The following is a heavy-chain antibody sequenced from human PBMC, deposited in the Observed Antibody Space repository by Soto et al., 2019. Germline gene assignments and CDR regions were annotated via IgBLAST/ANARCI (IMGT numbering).Heavy chain of an antibody. CDR3: ASPYCSGGSCYSGSGARFDY. CDR2: IYYSGST. Sequence: QLQLQESRPGLVKPSETLSLTCTVSGGSISSSSYYWGWIRQPPGKGLEWIGSIYYSGSTYYNPSLQSRVTISVDTSKNQFSLKLSSVTAADTAVYYCASPYCSGGSCYSGSGARFDYWGQGTLVTVSS. CDR1: GGSISSSSYY. D-gene: IGHD2-15*01. V-gene: IGHV4-39*01. J-gene: IGHJ4*02.